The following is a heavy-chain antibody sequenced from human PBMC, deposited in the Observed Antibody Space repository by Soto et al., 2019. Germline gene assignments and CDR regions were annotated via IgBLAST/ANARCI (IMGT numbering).Heavy chain of an antibody. CDR3: AKVRYYDSTGYLYYFDY. J-gene: IGHJ4*02. Sequence: GGSLRLSSAASGITFSDDAMSGVLMAPVKGREWVASITGSGDYTYSADSVKGRISITRDNSKNTLYLQMISLRDEDTAVYDCAKVRYYDSTGYLYYFDYWGQGTLVTVS. CDR1: GITFSDDA. CDR2: ITGSGDYT. V-gene: IGHV3-23*01. D-gene: IGHD3-22*01.